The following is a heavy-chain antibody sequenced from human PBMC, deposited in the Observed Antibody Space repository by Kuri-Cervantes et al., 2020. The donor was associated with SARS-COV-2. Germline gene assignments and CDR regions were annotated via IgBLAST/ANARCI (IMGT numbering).Heavy chain of an antibody. Sequence: GSLRLSCTVSGGSISSSRYYWGWIRQPTGKGLEWIGSIYYSGSTYYNPSLKSRVTISVDTSKNQFSLKLSSVTAADTAVYYCARQMMSSITIFGVVITRNWFDPWGQGTLVTVSS. V-gene: IGHV4-39*01. J-gene: IGHJ5*02. CDR1: GGSISSSRYY. CDR2: IYYSGST. CDR3: ARQMMSSITIFGVVITRNWFDP. D-gene: IGHD3-3*01.